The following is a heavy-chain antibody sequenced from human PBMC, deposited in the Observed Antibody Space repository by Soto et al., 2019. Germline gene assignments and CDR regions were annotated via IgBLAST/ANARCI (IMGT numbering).Heavy chain of an antibody. V-gene: IGHV4-59*01. Sequence: PSPPNPASRTVVDGNIVAVYCPCVIQSPGKGLEWIGYISYLGNTNYNPSLKSRVTISVDTPKNQFSLKLGSVTAADPAIYYCASEGAGRAPINFWGPGTMLTVS. CDR1: DGNIVAVY. D-gene: IGHD2-21*01. CDR2: ISYLGNT. J-gene: IGHJ3*01. CDR3: ASEGAGRAPINF.